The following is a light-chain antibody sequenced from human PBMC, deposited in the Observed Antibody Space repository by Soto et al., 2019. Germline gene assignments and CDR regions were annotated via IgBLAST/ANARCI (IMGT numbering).Light chain of an antibody. V-gene: IGLV1-40*01. J-gene: IGLJ2*01. Sequence: QSVLTQPPSVSGAPGQRVTISCTGSSSNIGAGYGVHWYQQLPGAAPKLLIYGNSNRPSGVPDRFSGSQSGTSASLAITGLQAEDEADYYCQSYHSSLSASVVFGGGTQLTVL. CDR2: GNS. CDR3: QSYHSSLSASVV. CDR1: SSNIGAGYG.